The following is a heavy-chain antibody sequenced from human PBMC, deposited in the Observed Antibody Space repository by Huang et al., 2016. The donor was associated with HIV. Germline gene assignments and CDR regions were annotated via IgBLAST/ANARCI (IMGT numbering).Heavy chain of an antibody. J-gene: IGHJ4*02. CDR3: ARGQLGSYGDYDVLY. CDR2: IIPMFGKP. Sequence: QVQLVQSGAEVKTPGSSVKVSCKASGGTFSTYAISWVRQAPGQGLEGMGGIIPMFGKPNYARKFQGRVTITADDSTSTTYVEVSSLRSEDTALYYCARGQLGSYGDYDVLYWGQGTLVTVSS. D-gene: IGHD4-17*01. V-gene: IGHV1-69*13. CDR1: GGTFSTYA.